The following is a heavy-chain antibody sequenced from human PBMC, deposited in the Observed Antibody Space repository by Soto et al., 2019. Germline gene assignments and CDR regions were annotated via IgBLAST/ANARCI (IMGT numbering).Heavy chain of an antibody. V-gene: IGHV1-2*02. Sequence: ASVKVSCKASGYTFTGYYMHWVRQAPGQGPEWMGWINPNSGGTNYAQKFQGRVTMTRDTSISTAYMELSRLRSDDTAVYYCARVSLGADAFDIWGQGTMVTVSS. CDR2: INPNSGGT. CDR3: ARVSLGADAFDI. D-gene: IGHD1-26*01. CDR1: GYTFTGYY. J-gene: IGHJ3*02.